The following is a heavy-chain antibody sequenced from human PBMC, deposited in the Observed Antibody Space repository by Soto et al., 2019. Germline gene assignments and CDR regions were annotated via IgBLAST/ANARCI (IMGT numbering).Heavy chain of an antibody. CDR3: ARQGSNSSRRLRWFDT. V-gene: IGHV4-39*01. J-gene: IGHJ5*02. CDR2: MHYSGAT. Sequence: XETLSLTFTASGGSSGRSPYAWGWIRQPPGKVLEWIVSMHYSGATYYNPSLKSRVSISVDTSKSQFSLKLTFVTAADTAVYFCARQGSNSSRRLRWFDTWGQGTLVTVSS. CDR1: GGSSGRSPYA. D-gene: IGHD3-16*01.